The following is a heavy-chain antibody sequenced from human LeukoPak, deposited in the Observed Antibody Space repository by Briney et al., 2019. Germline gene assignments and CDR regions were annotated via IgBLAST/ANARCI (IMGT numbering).Heavy chain of an antibody. CDR2: INPNSGGT. V-gene: IGHV1-2*06. Sequence: ASVTVSFTASGYSFTGFYMHWVRQAPGQGLEWMGRINPNSGGTNYAQKFQGRVTMTRDTSISTAYMELSRLRSDDTAVYYCARDDLRFLEWLFYYGMDVWGQGTTVTVSS. J-gene: IGHJ6*02. CDR1: GYSFTGFY. CDR3: ARDDLRFLEWLFYYGMDV. D-gene: IGHD3-3*01.